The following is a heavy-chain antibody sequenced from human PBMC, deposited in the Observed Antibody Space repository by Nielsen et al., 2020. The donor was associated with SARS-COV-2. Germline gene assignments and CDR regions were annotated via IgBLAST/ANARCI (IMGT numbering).Heavy chain of an antibody. Sequence: ASVKVSCKASGYTFTSYAMHWVRQAPGQRLEWMGWINAGNGNTKYSQKFQGRVTITRDTSASTAYMELSSLRSEDTAVYYCAASIAAAVIYYYYGMDVWGQGTTVTVSS. CDR1: GYTFTSYA. CDR2: INAGNGNT. V-gene: IGHV1-3*01. J-gene: IGHJ6*02. CDR3: AASIAAAVIYYYYGMDV. D-gene: IGHD6-13*01.